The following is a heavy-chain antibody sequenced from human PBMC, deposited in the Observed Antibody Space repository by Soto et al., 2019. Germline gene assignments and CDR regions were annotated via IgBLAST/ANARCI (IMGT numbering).Heavy chain of an antibody. CDR1: GYTFTSYA. CDR3: ARGHGYCSGGSCHPNYHYYMDV. CDR2: INAGNGNT. J-gene: IGHJ6*03. V-gene: IGHV1-3*01. Sequence: ASVKVSCKASGYTFTSYAMHWVRQAPGQRLEWMGWINAGNGNTKYSQKFQGRVTITRDTSASTAYMELSSLRSEDTAVYYCARGHGYCSGGSCHPNYHYYMDVWGKGTTVTVSS. D-gene: IGHD2-15*01.